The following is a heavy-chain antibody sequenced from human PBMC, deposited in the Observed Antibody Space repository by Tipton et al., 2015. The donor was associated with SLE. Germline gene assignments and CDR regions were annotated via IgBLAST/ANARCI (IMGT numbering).Heavy chain of an antibody. CDR2: INRSGST. Sequence: TLSLTCAVYGGSFSGYYWSWIRQPPGKGLEWIGEINRSGSTNYNPSLKSRVTISVDTSKNQFSLKLTSVTAADTAVYYCARALFSIVAIPGTIYYYSYMDVWDKGTTVTVSS. J-gene: IGHJ6*03. V-gene: IGHV4-34*01. CDR1: GGSFSGYY. CDR3: ARALFSIVAIPGTIYYYSYMDV. D-gene: IGHD3-10*01.